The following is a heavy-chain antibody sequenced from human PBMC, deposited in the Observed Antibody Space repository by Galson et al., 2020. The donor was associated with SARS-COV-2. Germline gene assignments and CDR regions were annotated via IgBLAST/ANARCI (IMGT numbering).Heavy chain of an antibody. D-gene: IGHD6-19*01. CDR1: GGSISSSSYY. V-gene: IGHV4-39*07. CDR2: IYYSGST. CDR3: ARDVGDIAVAGISWSAHYGMDV. Sequence: SQTLSLTCTVSGGSISSSSYYWGWIRQPPGKGLEWIGSIYYSGSTYYNPSLKSRVTISVDTSKNQFSLKLSSVTAADTAVYYCARDVGDIAVAGISWSAHYGMDVWGQGTTVTVSS. J-gene: IGHJ6*02.